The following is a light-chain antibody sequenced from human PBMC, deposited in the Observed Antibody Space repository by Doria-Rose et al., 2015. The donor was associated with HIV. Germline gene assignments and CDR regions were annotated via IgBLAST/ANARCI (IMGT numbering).Light chain of an antibody. CDR2: DGS. CDR1: QSFSSTY. V-gene: IGKV3-20*01. Sequence: TQSPGTLSLSPGERATLSCRASQSFSSTYLAWYQQKPGQAPSLLIYDGSTRATVIPDRYSASGSGTDFTLTINGLEPEDFALYYCHQYGTSWTFGQGTKVEI. CDR3: HQYGTSWT. J-gene: IGKJ1*01.